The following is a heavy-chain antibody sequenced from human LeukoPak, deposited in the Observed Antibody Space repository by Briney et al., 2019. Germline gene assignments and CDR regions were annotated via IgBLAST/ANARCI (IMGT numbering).Heavy chain of an antibody. CDR3: ASADYGDYINNWFDP. D-gene: IGHD4-17*01. CDR2: IYYSGST. J-gene: IGHJ5*02. V-gene: IGHV4-39*01. Sequence: PSETLSLTCTVSGGSISSSSSYWGWIRQPPGKGLEWIGSIYYSGSTYYNPSLKSRVTISVDTSKNQFSLKLSSVTAADTAVYYCASADYGDYINNWFDPWGQGTLVTVSS. CDR1: GGSISSSSSY.